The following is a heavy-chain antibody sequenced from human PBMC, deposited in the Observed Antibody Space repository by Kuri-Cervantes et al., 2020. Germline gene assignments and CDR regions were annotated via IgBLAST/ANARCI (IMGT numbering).Heavy chain of an antibody. V-gene: IGHV1-24*01. Sequence: ASVQVSCKVSGYTLTELSMHWVRQAPGYGFEWMGGFEPEDGETIYEQKFQGRVTMTEDTYTDTAYMELSSLRAEDTAVNYCARVYGDYELVPWGQGTMVTVSS. J-gene: IGHJ4*03. CDR3: ARVYGDYELVP. CDR2: FEPEDGET. D-gene: IGHD4-17*01. CDR1: GYTLTELS.